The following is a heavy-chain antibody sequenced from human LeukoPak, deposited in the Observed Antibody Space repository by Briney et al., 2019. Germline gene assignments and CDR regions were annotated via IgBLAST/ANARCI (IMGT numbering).Heavy chain of an antibody. CDR3: ARENPYCSSTSCPEVDAFDI. J-gene: IGHJ3*02. Sequence: GGSLRLSCAASGFIFSDYSMNWVRQAPGKGLEWVSSISSSSSYIYYADSVKGRFTVSRDNAKNSLYLQMNSLRAEDTAIYYCARENPYCSSTSCPEVDAFDIWGQGTMVTVSS. D-gene: IGHD2-2*01. V-gene: IGHV3-21*01. CDR1: GFIFSDYS. CDR2: ISSSSSYI.